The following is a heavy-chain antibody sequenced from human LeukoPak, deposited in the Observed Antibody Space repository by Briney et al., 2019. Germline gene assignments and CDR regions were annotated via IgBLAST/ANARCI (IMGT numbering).Heavy chain of an antibody. Sequence: GGSLRLSCAASGFTFSSYAMSWARQAPGKGLEWVSAISGSGGSTYYADSVKGRFTISRDNSKNTLYLQMNSLRAEDTAVYYCAKDLLYGSGSYWGQGTLVTVSS. CDR1: GFTFSSYA. J-gene: IGHJ4*02. D-gene: IGHD3-10*01. V-gene: IGHV3-23*01. CDR2: ISGSGGST. CDR3: AKDLLYGSGSY.